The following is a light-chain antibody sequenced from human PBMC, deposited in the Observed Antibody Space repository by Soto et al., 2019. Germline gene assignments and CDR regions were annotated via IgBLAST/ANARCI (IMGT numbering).Light chain of an antibody. CDR2: GAS. J-gene: IGKJ4*01. CDR3: QQYGSSPRVT. CDR1: PSVTSDY. V-gene: IGKV3-20*01. Sequence: EIVLTQSPGTLSLSPGERATLSCRASPSVTSDYFAWYQQKPGQAPRLLIYGASIRATGIPDRFSGSGSGTDFTLTISRLEPEDFAVYYCQQYGSSPRVTFGGGTKVEIK.